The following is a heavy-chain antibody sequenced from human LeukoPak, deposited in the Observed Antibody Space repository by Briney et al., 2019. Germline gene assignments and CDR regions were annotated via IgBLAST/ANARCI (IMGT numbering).Heavy chain of an antibody. CDR2: IYYSGST. V-gene: IGHV4-39*07. CDR1: GGSISSSSYY. Sequence: PSETLSLTCTVSGGSISSSSYYWGWIRQPPGKGLEWIGSIYYSGSTYYNPSLESRVTISVDTSKNQFSLKLSSVTAADTAVYYCASYSSSLEYFHPWGQGTLVTVSS. CDR3: ASYSSSLEYFHP. J-gene: IGHJ1*01. D-gene: IGHD6-13*01.